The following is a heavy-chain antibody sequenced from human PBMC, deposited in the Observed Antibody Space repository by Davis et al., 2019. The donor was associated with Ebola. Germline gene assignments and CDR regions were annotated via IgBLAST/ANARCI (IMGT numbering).Heavy chain of an antibody. J-gene: IGHJ3*01. V-gene: IGHV4-59*11. D-gene: IGHD2-2*01. CDR1: DGSISGHY. CDR2: IAYTGNT. CDR3: ARGGLVPAALYL. Sequence: PSETLSLTCTVSDGSISGHYWSWIRQPPGKGLEWIRYIAYTGNTLYNPSLKSRVTISGDTSKKQFSLRLSSVTAADTAVYYCARGGLVPAALYLWGQGTMVTVSS.